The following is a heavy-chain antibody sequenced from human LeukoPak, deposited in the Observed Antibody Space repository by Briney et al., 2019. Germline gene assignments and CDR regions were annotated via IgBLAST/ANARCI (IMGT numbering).Heavy chain of an antibody. CDR3: ASGAFDI. CDR1: GNAFITYA. V-gene: IGHV1-3*01. Sequence: ASVKVSCKASGNAFITYAMYWVRQAPGQRLEWMGWINDGDGDTRYSQRFQGRVTMTRDTSARTAYMELSSLRSEDTAVYYCASGAFDIWGQGTMVTVSS. J-gene: IGHJ3*02. CDR2: INDGDGDT.